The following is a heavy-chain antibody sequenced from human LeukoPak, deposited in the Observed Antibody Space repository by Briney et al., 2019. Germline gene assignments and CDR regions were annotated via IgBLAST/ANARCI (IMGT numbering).Heavy chain of an antibody. CDR3: AIKGLEMATIRFDY. V-gene: IGHV3-74*01. CDR2: VNGDGSTT. D-gene: IGHD5-24*01. J-gene: IGHJ4*02. Sequence: GGSLRLSCAASGFAFSRYWMHWVRQAPGKGLVWVSRVNGDGSTTTYADSVKGRFTISRDNSKNTLYLQMNSLRAEDTAVYYCAIKGLEMATIRFDYWGQGTLVTVSS. CDR1: GFAFSRYW.